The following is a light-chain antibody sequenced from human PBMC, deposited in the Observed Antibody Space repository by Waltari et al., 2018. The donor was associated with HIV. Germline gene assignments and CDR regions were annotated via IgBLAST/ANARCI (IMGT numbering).Light chain of an antibody. J-gene: IGKJ1*01. CDR2: MGA. Sequence: DIVMTQSPVSLPVTPGEPASISCRSSQSLLFTNGYNYLDWYLQKPGQSPQLLIYMGALRAPGVPDRFSGSGSGTDFTLKISRVEAGDVGVYYCMQALQTPWTFGQGTKVEIK. V-gene: IGKV2-28*01. CDR3: MQALQTPWT. CDR1: QSLLFTNGYNY.